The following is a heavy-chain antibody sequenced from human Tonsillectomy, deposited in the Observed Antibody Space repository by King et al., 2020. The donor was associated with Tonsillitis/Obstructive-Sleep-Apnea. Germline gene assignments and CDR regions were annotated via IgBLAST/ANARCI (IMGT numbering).Heavy chain of an antibody. V-gene: IGHV1-18*01. CDR3: ARVSAWAWELLPVDP. CDR1: GYTFSSYG. D-gene: IGHD1-26*01. Sequence: VQLVQSGAEVKKPGASVKVSCKASGYTFSSYGIIWVRQAPGQGLEWMGWISADSGNTNYAQNLQGRVTMTTDTSTSTAYMDLRSLRSDDTAVYFCARVSAWAWELLPVDPWGQGTLVTVSS. J-gene: IGHJ5*02. CDR2: ISADSGNT.